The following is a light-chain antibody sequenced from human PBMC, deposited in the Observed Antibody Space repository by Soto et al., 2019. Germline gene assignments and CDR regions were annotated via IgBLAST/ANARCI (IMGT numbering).Light chain of an antibody. CDR1: QTIRGL. Sequence: EIVLSQSPATLSLSPGERATLSCRTSQTIRGLLNWYQQRPGQAPRLLIYDTSNRATDIPAMFSGSGSGTDFILTISRLDPEDFGVYFCQQRHNWPITCGQGTRLDIK. V-gene: IGKV3-11*01. CDR3: QQRHNWPIT. J-gene: IGKJ5*01. CDR2: DTS.